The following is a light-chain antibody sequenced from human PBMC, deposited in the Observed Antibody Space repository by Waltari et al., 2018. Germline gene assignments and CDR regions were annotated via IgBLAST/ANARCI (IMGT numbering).Light chain of an antibody. Sequence: EIVLTQSPATLSLSPGERATLPCMASQSVSSYLAWYQQKPGQAPRLLIYDASNRATGIPARFSGSGSGTDFTLTISSLEPEDFAVYYCQQRSNWPLFGGGTKVEIK. CDR3: QQRSNWPL. V-gene: IGKV3-11*01. CDR2: DAS. CDR1: QSVSSY. J-gene: IGKJ4*01.